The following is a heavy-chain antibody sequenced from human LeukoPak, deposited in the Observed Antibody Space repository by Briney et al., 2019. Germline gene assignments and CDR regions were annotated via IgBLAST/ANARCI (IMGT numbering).Heavy chain of an antibody. J-gene: IGHJ6*03. CDR3: AKRGNPAVGHHYLDV. CDR1: GFTFSSYD. D-gene: IGHD2-2*01. V-gene: IGHV3-23*01. Sequence: GGSLRLSCAASGFTFSSYDMSWGRQAPGKGVERVSSITLSVVSTFYAASVKGRFTISRDNSKNTLYLQMNSLGAEDTAVYYCAKRGNPAVGHHYLDVWGEGTTVSVSS. CDR2: ITLSVVST.